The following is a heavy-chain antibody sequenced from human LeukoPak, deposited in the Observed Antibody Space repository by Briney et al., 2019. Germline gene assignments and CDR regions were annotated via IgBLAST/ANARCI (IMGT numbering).Heavy chain of an antibody. J-gene: IGHJ6*02. Sequence: GGSLRLSCAASGFTFSNYGMHWARQAPGKGLEWVAVIWYDGSNKYYADSVKGRFTISRDNSKNTLYLQMNSLRAEDTAVYYCAREDIVATIRGYYYGMDVWGQGTTVTVSS. CDR1: GFTFSNYG. CDR3: AREDIVATIRGYYYGMDV. V-gene: IGHV3-33*01. CDR2: IWYDGSNK. D-gene: IGHD5-12*01.